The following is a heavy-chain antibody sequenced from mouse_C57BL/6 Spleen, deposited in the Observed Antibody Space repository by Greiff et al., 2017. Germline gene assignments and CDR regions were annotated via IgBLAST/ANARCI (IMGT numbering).Heavy chain of an antibody. Sequence: QVQLKQSGAELVRPGSSVKLSCKASGYTFTSYWMHWVKQRPIQGLEWIGNIDPSDSETHYNQKFKDKATLTVDKSSSTAYMQLSSLTSEDSAVYYCARDYGSSYRFAYWGQGTLVTVSA. D-gene: IGHD1-1*01. CDR1: GYTFTSYW. CDR3: ARDYGSSYRFAY. J-gene: IGHJ3*01. CDR2: IDPSDSET. V-gene: IGHV1-52*01.